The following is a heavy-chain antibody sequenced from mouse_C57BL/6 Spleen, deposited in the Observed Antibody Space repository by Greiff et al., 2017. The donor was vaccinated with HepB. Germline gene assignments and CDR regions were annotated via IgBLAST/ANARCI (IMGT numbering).Heavy chain of an antibody. CDR2: ISSGSSTI. CDR3: ARTPYYYGSFYYAMDY. CDR1: GFTFSDYG. Sequence: EVMLVESGGGLVKPGGSLKLSCAASGFTFSDYGMHWVRQAPEKGLEWVAYISSGSSTIYYADTVKGRFTISRDNAKNTLFLQMTSLRSEDTAMYYCARTPYYYGSFYYAMDYWGQGTSVTVSS. D-gene: IGHD1-1*01. V-gene: IGHV5-17*01. J-gene: IGHJ4*01.